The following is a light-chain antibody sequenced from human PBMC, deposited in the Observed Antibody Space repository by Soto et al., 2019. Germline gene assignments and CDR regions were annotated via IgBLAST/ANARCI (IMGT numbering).Light chain of an antibody. CDR3: QQANSFPPT. V-gene: IGKV1-12*01. J-gene: IGKJ5*01. CDR2: AAS. CDR1: QTISSS. Sequence: DLQMTQSPSSVSASVGDRVTISCRASQTISSSLAWYQQKPGQDPKLLIYAASKLQIGVPSRLHGSVSANDFTLTISSLQPEDFATYYCQQANSFPPTFRQGTRLDIK.